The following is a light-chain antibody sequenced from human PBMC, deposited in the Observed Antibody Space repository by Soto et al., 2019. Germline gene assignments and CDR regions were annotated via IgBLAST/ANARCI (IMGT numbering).Light chain of an antibody. CDR3: QQYSSSPLT. Sequence: EIVLTQSPGTLSLSPGERATLSCRASQSVSNSNLAWYQRKPGQAPRLLMYGASTRGAGIPDRFSGSGSGTDFTLNISRLEPEDFAVYYCQQYSSSPLTFGGGTMVEIK. CDR2: GAS. CDR1: QSVSNSN. J-gene: IGKJ4*01. V-gene: IGKV3-20*01.